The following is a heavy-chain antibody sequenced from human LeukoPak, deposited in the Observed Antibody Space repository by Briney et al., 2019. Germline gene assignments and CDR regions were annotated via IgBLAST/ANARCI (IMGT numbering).Heavy chain of an antibody. J-gene: IGHJ4*02. V-gene: IGHV3-30*03. Sequence: GGSLRLSCAASGFTFSSYGMHWVRQAPGKGLEWVAVISDDGSSKYYADSVKGRFTISRDNAKNTLYLQMNSLRAEDTAVYYCARSGWAAAASFDYWGQGTLVTVSS. CDR3: ARSGWAAAASFDY. CDR1: GFTFSSYG. D-gene: IGHD6-13*01. CDR2: ISDDGSSK.